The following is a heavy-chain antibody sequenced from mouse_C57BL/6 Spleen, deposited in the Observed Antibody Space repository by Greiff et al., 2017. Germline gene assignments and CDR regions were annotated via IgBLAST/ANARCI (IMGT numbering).Heavy chain of an antibody. CDR1: GFNIKDDY. Sequence: EVHLVESGAELVRPGASVKLSCTASGFNIKDDYMHWVKQRPEQGLEWIGWIDPENGDTEYASKFQGKATITADTSSNTAYLQLSSLTSEDTAVYYCTTDGSSYGYAMDYWGQGTSVTVSS. J-gene: IGHJ4*01. CDR2: IDPENGDT. D-gene: IGHD1-1*01. V-gene: IGHV14-4*01. CDR3: TTDGSSYGYAMDY.